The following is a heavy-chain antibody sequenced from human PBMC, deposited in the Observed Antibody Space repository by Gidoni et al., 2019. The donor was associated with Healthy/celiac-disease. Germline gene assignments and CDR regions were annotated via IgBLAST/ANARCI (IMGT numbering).Heavy chain of an antibody. CDR3: TTDPYWGGFIAARPMNSRGDY. CDR2: IKSKTDGGTT. Sequence: EVQLVESGGGLVKPGGSLRLSCAASGFTFSNAWMHWVRQAPGKGLGWVGRIKSKTDGGTTDYAAPVKGRFTISRDDSKNTLYLQMNSLKTEDTAVYYCTTDPYWGGFIAARPMNSRGDYWGQGTLVTVSS. J-gene: IGHJ4*02. CDR1: GFTFSNAW. D-gene: IGHD6-6*01. V-gene: IGHV3-15*07.